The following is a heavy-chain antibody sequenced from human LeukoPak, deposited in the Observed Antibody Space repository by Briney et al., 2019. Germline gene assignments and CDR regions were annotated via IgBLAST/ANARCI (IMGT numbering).Heavy chain of an antibody. CDR2: VSGSGGST. J-gene: IGHJ4*02. D-gene: IGHD1/OR15-1a*01. CDR3: AKDKTSRTYFDY. Sequence: PGGSLRPSCAASGFTFSNYDMSWVRQAPGKGLEWVSAVSGSGGSTYYADSVKGRFTVSRDNSKNTLYLQMNSLRAEDTAVYHCAKDKTSRTYFDYWGQGAPVTVSS. V-gene: IGHV3-23*01. CDR1: GFTFSNYD.